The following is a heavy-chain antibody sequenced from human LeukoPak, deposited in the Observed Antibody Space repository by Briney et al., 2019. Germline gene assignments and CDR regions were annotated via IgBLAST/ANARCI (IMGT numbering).Heavy chain of an antibody. J-gene: IGHJ5*02. CDR1: GGYTGSHY. V-gene: IGHV4-4*07. D-gene: IGHD2/OR15-2a*01. CDR2: ISPSGTT. Sequence: SETLSLICSVSGGYTGSHYWSWIRQPAGKGLEWIGRISPSGTTHYNPSLGSRVTMSADTSKNYFSLRLSSVTAADTAVYYCARDFYASGFYFWFDPWGQGILVTVSS. CDR3: ARDFYASGFYFWFDP.